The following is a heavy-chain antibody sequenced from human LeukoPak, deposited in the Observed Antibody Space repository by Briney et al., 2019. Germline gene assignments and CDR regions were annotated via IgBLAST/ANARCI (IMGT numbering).Heavy chain of an antibody. D-gene: IGHD3-9*01. V-gene: IGHV3-30-3*01. J-gene: IGHJ4*02. CDR3: ARTGAANVLRYFDWLLFIDY. Sequence: GGSLTLSCAASGFTFSSYAMHWVRQAPGKGLEWVAVISYDESNKYYADSVKGRFTISRDNSKNTLYLHMNSLRAEDTAVYYCARTGAANVLRYFDWLLFIDYWGQGTLVAVSS. CDR1: GFTFSSYA. CDR2: ISYDESNK.